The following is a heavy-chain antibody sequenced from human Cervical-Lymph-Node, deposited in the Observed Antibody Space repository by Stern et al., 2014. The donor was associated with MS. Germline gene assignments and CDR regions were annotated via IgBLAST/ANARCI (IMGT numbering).Heavy chain of an antibody. D-gene: IGHD6-6*01. V-gene: IGHV3-72*01. CDR3: SRHTSSDY. CDR1: GFTFSDYY. Sequence: EVHLVESGGGLVQPGGSLRLSCAASGFTFSDYYMDWVRQAPGKGLEWVARSRNKAKSYTTDYAASVKGRFTISRDDSKNSLFLQMNSLKTEDTAVYYCSRHTSSDYWGQGILVTVSS. J-gene: IGHJ4*02. CDR2: SRNKAKSYTT.